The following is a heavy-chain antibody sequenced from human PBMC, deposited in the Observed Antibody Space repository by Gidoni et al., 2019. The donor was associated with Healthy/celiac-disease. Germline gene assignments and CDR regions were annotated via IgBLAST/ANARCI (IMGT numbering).Heavy chain of an antibody. CDR2: IKSKTDGRTT. Sequence: EGQLVESGGGWVKPGGSRRLPRAASGFTFSNAWMSWVRQAPGKGLEWVGRIKSKTDGRTTDYAAPVKGRFTISRDDSKNTLYLQMNSLKTEDTAVYYCTTDPSYFDIWGQGTMVTVSS. CDR1: GFTFSNAW. V-gene: IGHV3-15*01. J-gene: IGHJ3*02. CDR3: TTDPSYFDI.